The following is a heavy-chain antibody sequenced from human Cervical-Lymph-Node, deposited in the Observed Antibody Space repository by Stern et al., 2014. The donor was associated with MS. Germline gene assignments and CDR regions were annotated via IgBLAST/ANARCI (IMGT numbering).Heavy chain of an antibody. Sequence: EVQLVESGGGLVHPGGSLRLSCAASGFTFSSYWMHWVRQAPGKGLVWVSRINSDGSSSSYTDSERCRFTISRDNAKNTVSLQMNNLRAEDTAVYFCGRSSGASGDAMDVWGQGTTVTVSS. J-gene: IGHJ6*02. CDR2: INSDGSSS. V-gene: IGHV3-74*01. CDR3: GRSSGASGDAMDV. D-gene: IGHD5-12*01. CDR1: GFTFSSYW.